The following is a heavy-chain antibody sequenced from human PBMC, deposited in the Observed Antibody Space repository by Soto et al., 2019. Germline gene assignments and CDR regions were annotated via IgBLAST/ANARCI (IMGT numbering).Heavy chain of an antibody. J-gene: IGHJ4*02. CDR1: GFTFSSYA. CDR2: ISGSGGST. Sequence: LGGSLRLSCAASGFTFSSYAMSGVRQAPGKGLEWVSAISGSGGSTYYADSVKGRFTISRDNSKNTLYLQMNSLRAEDTAVYYCAKKRTGLFLEPFDYWGQGTLVTVSS. D-gene: IGHD3-16*01. V-gene: IGHV3-23*01. CDR3: AKKRTGLFLEPFDY.